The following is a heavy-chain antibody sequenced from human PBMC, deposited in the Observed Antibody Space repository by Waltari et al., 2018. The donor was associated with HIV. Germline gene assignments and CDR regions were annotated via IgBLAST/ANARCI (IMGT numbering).Heavy chain of an antibody. J-gene: IGHJ6*02. CDR3: ARDKVAGAMDGGDGMDV. CDR1: GFTLEDYG. D-gene: IGHD2-2*01. CDR2: INWNAGSL. V-gene: IGHV3-20*01. Sequence: EVQLVESGGSVVRPGGSLRLSCAASGFTLEDYGMSWVRQAPGKGLEWCSGINWNAGSLGYADSVKGRFTISRDTAKNALYLQMNNLRAEDTALYHCARDKVAGAMDGGDGMDVWGQGTTVIVSS.